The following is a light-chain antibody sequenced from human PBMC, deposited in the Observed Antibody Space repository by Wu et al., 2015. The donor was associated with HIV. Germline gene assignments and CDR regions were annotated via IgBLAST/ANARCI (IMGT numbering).Light chain of an antibody. V-gene: IGKV1-9*01. CDR3: QELNTYPLT. CDR2: AAS. Sequence: IQLTQSPSFLSASVGDKVTITCRASQGISSFLGWYRQQPGKAPELLIYAASTLQSGVPSRFSGSGSGTEFTLTINNLQPEDFASYYCQELNTYPLTFGGGTKVEIK. J-gene: IGKJ4*01. CDR1: QGISSF.